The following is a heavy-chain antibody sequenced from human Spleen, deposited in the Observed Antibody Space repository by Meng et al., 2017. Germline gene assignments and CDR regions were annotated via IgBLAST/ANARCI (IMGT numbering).Heavy chain of an antibody. CDR3: ARHISDFWTGYSDQGFDY. J-gene: IGHJ4*02. CDR1: GYSFATYW. CDR2: IYPGDSDT. D-gene: IGHD3/OR15-3a*01. Sequence: GGSLRLSCRGSGYSFATYWIGWVRQMPGKGLEWMGIIYPGDSDTRYIPSFQGQVTISADKSFSTAYLRWNSLKASDTAMYYCARHISDFWTGYSDQGFDYWGQGTLVTRLL. V-gene: IGHV5-51*01.